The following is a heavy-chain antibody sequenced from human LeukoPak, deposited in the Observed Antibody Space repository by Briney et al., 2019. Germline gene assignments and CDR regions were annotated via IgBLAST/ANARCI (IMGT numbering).Heavy chain of an antibody. J-gene: IGHJ4*02. D-gene: IGHD1-1*01. CDR1: GFTFSSYA. V-gene: IGHV3-48*04. Sequence: GGSLRLSCAASGFTFSSYAMSWVRQAPGKGLEWVSYISSSGSTIYYADSVKGRFTISRDNAKNSLYLQMNSLRAEDTAVYYCARDQGWNDSFDYWGQGTLVTVSS. CDR3: ARDQGWNDSFDY. CDR2: ISSSGSTI.